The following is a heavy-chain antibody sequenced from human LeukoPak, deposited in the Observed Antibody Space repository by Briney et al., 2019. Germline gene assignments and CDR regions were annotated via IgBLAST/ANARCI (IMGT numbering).Heavy chain of an antibody. V-gene: IGHV5-51*01. J-gene: IGHJ4*02. CDR3: ARLPYSSGWYPAYFDY. CDR1: GYSFTSYW. CDR2: IYPGDSDT. Sequence: GESLKISCKGSGYSFTSYWIGWVRQMPGKGLEWMGIIYPGDSDTRYSPSFQGQVTISADKSISTAYLQWSSLKASDTAMYYCARLPYSSGWYPAYFDYWGQGTLVIVSS. D-gene: IGHD6-19*01.